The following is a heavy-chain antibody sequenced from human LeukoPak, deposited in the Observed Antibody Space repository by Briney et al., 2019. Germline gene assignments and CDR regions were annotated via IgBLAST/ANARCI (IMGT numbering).Heavy chain of an antibody. Sequence: GGSLRLSCVASGFTFSSYEMNWVRQAPGKGLEWVSAISGSGGSTYYADSVKGRFTISRDNSKNTLYLQMNSLRAEDTAVYYCAKDRYSSSWTGGPFQHWGQGTLVTVSS. CDR2: ISGSGGST. V-gene: IGHV3-23*01. CDR3: AKDRYSSSWTGGPFQH. J-gene: IGHJ1*01. D-gene: IGHD6-13*01. CDR1: GFTFSSYE.